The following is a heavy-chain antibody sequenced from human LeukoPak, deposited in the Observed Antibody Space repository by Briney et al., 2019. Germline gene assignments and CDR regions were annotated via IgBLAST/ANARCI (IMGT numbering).Heavy chain of an antibody. CDR2: INPDSGGT. J-gene: IGHJ4*02. Sequence: GASVKVSCKTSGYTFSGYYMHWVRQAPGQGLEWMGWINPDSGGTNYGQNFQGRVTMTRDTSISTAYMELSRLRSDDTAVYYCARAGSGGYSGYAKDYWGQGTLVTVSS. D-gene: IGHD5-12*01. CDR1: GYTFSGYY. CDR3: ARAGSGGYSGYAKDY. V-gene: IGHV1-2*02.